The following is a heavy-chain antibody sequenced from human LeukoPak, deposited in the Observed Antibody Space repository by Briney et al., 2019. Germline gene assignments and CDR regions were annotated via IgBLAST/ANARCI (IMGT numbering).Heavy chain of an antibody. V-gene: IGHV4-59*01. D-gene: IGHD3-22*01. CDR3: AAGPTYYYDSSGPEGAFDI. Sequence: SETLSPTCTVSGGSISSYYWSWIRQPPGKGLEWIGYIYYSGSTNYNPSLKSRVTISVDTSKNQFSLKLSSVTAADTAVYYCAAGPTYYYDSSGPEGAFDIWGQGTMVTVSS. CDR1: GGSISSYY. CDR2: IYYSGST. J-gene: IGHJ3*02.